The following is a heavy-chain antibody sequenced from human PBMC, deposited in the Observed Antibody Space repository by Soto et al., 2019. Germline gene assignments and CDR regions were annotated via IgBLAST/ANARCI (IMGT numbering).Heavy chain of an antibody. CDR2: ISSSSSYI. Sequence: GGSLRLSCAASVFTFSSYSMNWVRQTPGEGLEWVSSISSSSSYIYYADSVKGRFTISRDNAKNSLYLQMNSLRAEDTAVYYCATLGSSGWYYFDYWGQGTLVTVSS. V-gene: IGHV3-21*01. CDR3: ATLGSSGWYYFDY. CDR1: VFTFSSYS. D-gene: IGHD6-19*01. J-gene: IGHJ4*02.